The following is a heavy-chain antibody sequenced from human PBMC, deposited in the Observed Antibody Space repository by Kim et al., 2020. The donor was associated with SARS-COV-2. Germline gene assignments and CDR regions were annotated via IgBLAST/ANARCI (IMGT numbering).Heavy chain of an antibody. CDR3: ASGRTVTILTPSI. CDR2: IFNNNYT. D-gene: IGHD4-17*01. J-gene: IGHJ1*01. V-gene: IGHV4-30-4*01. CDR1: GGSISSGDYY. Sequence: SETLSLTCTVSGGSISSGDYYWSWIRQPPGKGLEWIGYIFNNNYTHSSPSLKSRLTISADTSKNLLSLTLNSVTAADTAVYFCASGRTVTILTPSIWGQG.